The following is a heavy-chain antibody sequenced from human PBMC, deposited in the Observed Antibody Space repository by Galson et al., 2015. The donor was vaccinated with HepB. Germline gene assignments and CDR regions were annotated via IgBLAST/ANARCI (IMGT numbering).Heavy chain of an antibody. J-gene: IGHJ6*04. V-gene: IGHV3-30*18. CDR2: ISYDGSNK. D-gene: IGHD2-2*01. Sequence: SLRLSCAASGFTFSSYGMHWVRQAPGKGLEWVAVISYDGSNKYNADSVKSRFTISRDNSKNTLYLQMNSLRAVDTTVYYCANDLGYCSTTSCYRLDVCGKGTTVTASS. CDR3: ANDLGYCSTTSCYRLDV. CDR1: GFTFSSYG.